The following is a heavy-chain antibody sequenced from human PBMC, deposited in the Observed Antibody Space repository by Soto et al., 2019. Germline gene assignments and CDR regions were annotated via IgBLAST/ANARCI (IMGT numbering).Heavy chain of an antibody. V-gene: IGHV3-23*01. D-gene: IGHD2-21*01. CDR3: APKVVGSTSRPDYWYFDL. Sequence: EVQLLESGGDSVQPGGSVRLSCAGSGFTFINYAMNWVRQAAGKGLEWVSTISGGGDATFFADSVRGRFTFSRANSKNTVTLQMNSLGVDDTAVYYCAPKVVGSTSRPDYWYFDLWGRGTLVTVSS. CDR2: ISGGGDAT. J-gene: IGHJ2*01. CDR1: GFTFINYA.